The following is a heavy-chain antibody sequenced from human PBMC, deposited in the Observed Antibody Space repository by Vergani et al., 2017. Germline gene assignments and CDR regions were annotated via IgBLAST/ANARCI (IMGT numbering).Heavy chain of an antibody. D-gene: IGHD1-26*01. CDR3: ARGGRAAGYSGPDA. V-gene: IGHV4-61*02. CDR2: ILVSGTA. CDR1: GASMSSVGSY. J-gene: IGHJ5*02. Sequence: QVQLQESGPGLVKPSQTLSLTCTVSGASMSSVGSYWTWIRQPAGKGLEWIGDILVSGTANYNPSFQGRVSMSVATSKNQFSLTLSSGNATDTAVYYCARGGRAAGYSGPDAWGQGTRVTVAS.